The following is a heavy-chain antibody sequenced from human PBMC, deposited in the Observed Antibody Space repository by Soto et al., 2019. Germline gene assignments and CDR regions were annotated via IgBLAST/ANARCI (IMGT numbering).Heavy chain of an antibody. D-gene: IGHD3-10*01. CDR2: IYHSGST. CDR1: GGSISSSNW. V-gene: IGHV4-4*02. Sequence: PSETLSLTCAVSGGSISSSNWWSWVRQPPGKGLEWIGEIYHSGSTNYNPSLKSRVTISVDKSKNQFSLKLSSVTAADTAVYYCARGGSGSSENFDYWGQGTLVTVSS. CDR3: ARGGSGSSENFDY. J-gene: IGHJ4*02.